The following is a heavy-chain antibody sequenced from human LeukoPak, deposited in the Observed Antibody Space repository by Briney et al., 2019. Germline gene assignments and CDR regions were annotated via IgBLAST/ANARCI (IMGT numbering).Heavy chain of an antibody. V-gene: IGHV4-34*01. CDR3: ARDPCSSINCPLRF. J-gene: IGHJ4*02. D-gene: IGHD2-2*01. CDR1: GGSLSGSY. CDR2: INHSGRT. Sequence: SETLSLTCAFSGGSLSGSYCTWVRQSPGEGLEWIGEINHSGRTNYNPSLQSRVTISLDTTRSQFSLILRSVTAADTAVYYCARDPCSSINCPLRFWGQGTLVTVSS.